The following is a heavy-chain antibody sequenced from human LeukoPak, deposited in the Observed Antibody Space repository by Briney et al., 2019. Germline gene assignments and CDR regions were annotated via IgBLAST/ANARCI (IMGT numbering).Heavy chain of an antibody. V-gene: IGHV4-61*02. CDR2: VFPSGST. J-gene: IGHJ2*01. D-gene: IGHD1-1*01. CDR1: GGSISIGSYY. CDR3: ARVFFYNDANSIDL. Sequence: SETLSLICTVSGGSISIGSYYWTWIRQPAGNGLEWIGRVFPSGSTNYSPSLKSRVTVSVDTSKNQFSLKLSSVTAADTAVYYCARVFFYNDANSIDLWGRGTLVTVSS.